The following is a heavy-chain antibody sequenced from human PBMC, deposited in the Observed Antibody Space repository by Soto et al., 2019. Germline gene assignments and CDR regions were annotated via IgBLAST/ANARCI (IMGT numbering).Heavy chain of an antibody. J-gene: IGHJ3*02. CDR3: ASRWLQLFPDAFDI. CDR1: GGSISSGGYS. V-gene: IGHV4-30-2*01. Sequence: SETLSLTCAVSGGSISSGGYSWSWIRQPPGKGLEWIGYIYHSGSTYYNPSLKSRVTISVDRSKNQFSLKLSSVTAADTAVYYCASRWLQLFPDAFDIWGQGTMVTVSS. CDR2: IYHSGST. D-gene: IGHD5-12*01.